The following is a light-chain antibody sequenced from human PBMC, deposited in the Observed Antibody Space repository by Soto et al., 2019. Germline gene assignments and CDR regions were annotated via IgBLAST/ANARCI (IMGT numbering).Light chain of an antibody. V-gene: IGKV3-20*01. CDR1: QTISSSY. J-gene: IGKJ2*01. Sequence: IVPTQSSSTLSLSPGERATLTCRPSQTISSSYLAWYRQKPGQGPRLLVHGASSSAPGIRDRFSGSGSGTDFTLTITRLEAEDFALYYCQQYDLSPVPFGQGT. CDR2: GAS. CDR3: QQYDLSPVP.